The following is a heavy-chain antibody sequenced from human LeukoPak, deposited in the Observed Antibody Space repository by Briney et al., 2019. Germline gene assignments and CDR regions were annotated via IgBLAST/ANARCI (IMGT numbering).Heavy chain of an antibody. CDR2: IYYSGST. J-gene: IGHJ4*02. D-gene: IGHD3-10*01. V-gene: IGHV4-39*07. Sequence: SETLSLTCTVSGGSISSSSYYWGWIRQPPGKGLEWIGSIYYSGSTYYNPSLKSRVTISVDTSKNQFSLKLSSVTAADTAVYYCARDEDYYGSGSYSYWGQGTLVTVSS. CDR3: ARDEDYYGSGSYSY. CDR1: GGSISSSSYY.